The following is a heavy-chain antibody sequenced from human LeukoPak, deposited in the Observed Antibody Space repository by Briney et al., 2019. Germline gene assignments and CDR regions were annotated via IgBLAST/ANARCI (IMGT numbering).Heavy chain of an antibody. CDR1: GGSISTSDRY. Sequence: SETLSLTCTVSGGSISTSDRYWGWIRQPPGKGLEWIGSIYYSGITYRNPSLKSRVTISVDTSKNQFSLRLSSVTAADTAVYYCARHQEAMVRGVLYYMDVWGKGTTVTISS. D-gene: IGHD3-10*01. V-gene: IGHV4-39*01. J-gene: IGHJ6*03. CDR3: ARHQEAMVRGVLYYMDV. CDR2: IYYSGIT.